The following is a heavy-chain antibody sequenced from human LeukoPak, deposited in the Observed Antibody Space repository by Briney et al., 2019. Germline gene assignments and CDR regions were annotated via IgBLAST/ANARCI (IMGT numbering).Heavy chain of an antibody. D-gene: IGHD6-19*01. CDR1: GGSISSSSYY. J-gene: IGHJ4*02. V-gene: IGHV4-39*01. CDR3: ATHSSGWYVGTFDY. CDR2: IYYSGST. Sequence: PSETLSLTCTVSGGSISSSSYYWGWIRQPPGKGLEWIGSIYYSGSTYYNPSLKSRVTISVDTSKNQFPLKLSSVTAADTAVYYCATHSSGWYVGTFDYWGQGTLVTVSS.